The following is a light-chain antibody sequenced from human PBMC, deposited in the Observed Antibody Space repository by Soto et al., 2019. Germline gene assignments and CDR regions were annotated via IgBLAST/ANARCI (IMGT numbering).Light chain of an antibody. CDR1: QAISTY. Sequence: DIQMTQSPSSLSASVGDRVTINCRSSQAISTYVNWYQHKPGKAPNLMIYAASRLQTGVPSRLSGSGSGTDFTLTISSLQLEDFATYYCQKSYTTLWTFGQGTKVDIK. V-gene: IGKV1-39*01. CDR3: QKSYTTLWT. CDR2: AAS. J-gene: IGKJ1*01.